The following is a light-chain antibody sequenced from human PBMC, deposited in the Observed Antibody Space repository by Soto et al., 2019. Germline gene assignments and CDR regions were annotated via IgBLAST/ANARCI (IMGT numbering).Light chain of an antibody. CDR3: QSYDISLSGWV. CDR1: SSNIGAGYD. J-gene: IGLJ3*02. V-gene: IGLV1-40*01. CDR2: GNS. Sequence: QSVLTQPPSVSGAPGQRVTISCTGSSSNIGAGYDVHWYQQLPGTAPKLLIYGNSNRPSGVPDRFSGSKSGTSASRAITGLQAEDEADYYCQSYDISLSGWVFGGGTKVTVL.